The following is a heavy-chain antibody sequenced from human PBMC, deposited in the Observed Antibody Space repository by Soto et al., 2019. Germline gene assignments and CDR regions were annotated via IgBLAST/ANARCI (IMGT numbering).Heavy chain of an antibody. CDR3: AKGSAEHDFWSGFKAPLDY. D-gene: IGHD3-3*01. J-gene: IGHJ4*02. CDR2: ISYDGSNK. CDR1: GFTVSSYA. V-gene: IGHV3-30-3*01. Sequence: VGSLRLSCAASGFTVSSYAMSWVRQAPGKGLEWVAVISYDGSNKYYADSVKGRFTISRDNSKNTLYLQMNSLRAEDTAVYYCAKGSAEHDFWSGFKAPLDYWGQGTLVTVS.